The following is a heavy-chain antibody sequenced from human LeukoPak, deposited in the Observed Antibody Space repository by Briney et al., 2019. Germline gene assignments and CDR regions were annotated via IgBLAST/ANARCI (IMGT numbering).Heavy chain of an antibody. D-gene: IGHD6-19*01. J-gene: IGHJ4*02. CDR1: GFTFSSYW. Sequence: PGGSLRLSCAASGFTFSSYWMSWVRQAPGKGLEWVANIKQDGSEKYYVDSVKGRFTISRDNAKNSLYLQMNSLRAEDTAVYYCSSGWYRYYFDYWGQGTLVTVSS. CDR2: IKQDGSEK. CDR3: SSGWYRYYFDY. V-gene: IGHV3-7*01.